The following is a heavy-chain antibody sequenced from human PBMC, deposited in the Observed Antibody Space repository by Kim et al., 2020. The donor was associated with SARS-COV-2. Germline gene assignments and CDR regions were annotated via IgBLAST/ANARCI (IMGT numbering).Heavy chain of an antibody. J-gene: IGHJ5*02. CDR3: ARSPSLWFGEPDNWFDP. V-gene: IGHV1-69*13. D-gene: IGHD3-10*01. CDR2: IIPIFGTA. Sequence: SVKVSCKASGGTFSSYAISWVRQAPGQGLEWMGGIIPIFGTANYAQKFQGRVTITADESTSTAYMELSSLRSEDTAVYYCARSPSLWFGEPDNWFDPWGQGTLVTVSS. CDR1: GGTFSSYA.